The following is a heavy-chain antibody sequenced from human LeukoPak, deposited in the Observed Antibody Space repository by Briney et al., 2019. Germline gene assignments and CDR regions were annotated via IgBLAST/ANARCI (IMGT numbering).Heavy chain of an antibody. CDR2: IYYSGST. CDR3: ARASPPLLRFLEWLPYFDY. Sequence: SETLSLTCTVSGGSISSGGYSWSWIRQHPGKGLEWIGYIYYSGSTYYNPSLKSRVTISVDTSKNQFSLKLSSVTAADTAVYYCARASPPLLRFLEWLPYFDYWGQGTLVTVSS. D-gene: IGHD3-3*01. V-gene: IGHV4-31*03. J-gene: IGHJ4*02. CDR1: GGSISSGGYS.